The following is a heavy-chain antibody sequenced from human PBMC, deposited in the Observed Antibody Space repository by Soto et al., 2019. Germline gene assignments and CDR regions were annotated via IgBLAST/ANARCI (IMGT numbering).Heavy chain of an antibody. V-gene: IGHV3-48*04. CDR2: ISDDSDSI. CDR3: ARDIVAGSGWYTYDY. Sequence: EVQLVESGGGLVQPGGSLRLSCEASGFTFSRYSMNWVRQAPGKGLEWVSYISDDSDSIYYADSVKGRFTISRDNGKHTLYLQMASLSAEDTAVYYCARDIVAGSGWYTYDYWGQGTLVTVSS. D-gene: IGHD6-19*01. J-gene: IGHJ4*02. CDR1: GFTFSRYS.